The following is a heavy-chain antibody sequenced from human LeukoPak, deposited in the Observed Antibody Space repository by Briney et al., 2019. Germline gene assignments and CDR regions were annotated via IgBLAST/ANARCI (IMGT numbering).Heavy chain of an antibody. J-gene: IGHJ3*02. CDR1: GFTFSSYE. V-gene: IGHV4-39*01. D-gene: IGHD1-1*01. CDR2: IYYSGTT. Sequence: PGGSLRLSCAASGFTFSSYEMNWVRQAPGKGLEWIGSIYYSGTTYYNPSLKSRVTISVDTSKNQFSLKVRSVTAADTAVYYCARQQLALRHFDIWGQGTVVTVSS. CDR3: ARQQLALRHFDI.